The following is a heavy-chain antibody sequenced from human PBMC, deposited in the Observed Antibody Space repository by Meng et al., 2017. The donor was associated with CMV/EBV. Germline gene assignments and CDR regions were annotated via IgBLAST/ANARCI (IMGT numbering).Heavy chain of an antibody. D-gene: IGHD3-10*01. CDR3: ARAAMVRGGLY. CDR1: GFTVSSNY. CDR2: IYSGGST. Sequence: GESLKISSAASGFTVSSNYMSWVRQAPGKGLEWVSVIYSGGSTYYADSVKGRFTISRDNSKNTLYLQMNSLRAEDTAVYYCARAAMVRGGLYWGQGTLVTVSS. V-gene: IGHV3-66*02. J-gene: IGHJ4*02.